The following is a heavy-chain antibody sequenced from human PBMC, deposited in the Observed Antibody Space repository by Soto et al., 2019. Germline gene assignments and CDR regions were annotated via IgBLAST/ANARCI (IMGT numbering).Heavy chain of an antibody. D-gene: IGHD5-18*01. CDR3: AKDIRTSGYSVYYYYYYGMDV. J-gene: IGHJ6*02. V-gene: IGHV3-33*03. CDR2: IWYDGSNK. Sequence: PGGSLRLSCAASGFTFSSYGMHWVRQAPGKGLEWVAVIWYDGSNKYYADSVKGRFTISRDNSKNSLYLQMNSLRTEDTALYYCAKDIRTSGYSVYYYYYYGMDVWGQGTTVTVSS. CDR1: GFTFSSYG.